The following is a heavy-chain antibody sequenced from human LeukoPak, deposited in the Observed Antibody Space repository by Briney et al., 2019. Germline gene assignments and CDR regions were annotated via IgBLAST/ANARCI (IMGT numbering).Heavy chain of an antibody. Sequence: SETLSLTCAVYGGSFSGYYWSWIRQPPGKGLEWIGEINHSGSTNYNPSLKSRVTISVDTSENQFSLKLSSVTAADTAVYYCARVRGYFDYWGQGTLVTVSS. CDR2: INHSGST. J-gene: IGHJ4*02. CDR3: ARVRGYFDY. D-gene: IGHD5-24*01. CDR1: GGSFSGYY. V-gene: IGHV4-34*01.